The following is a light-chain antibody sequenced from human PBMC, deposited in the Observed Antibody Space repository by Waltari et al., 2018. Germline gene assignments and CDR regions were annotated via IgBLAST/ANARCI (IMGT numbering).Light chain of an antibody. CDR2: DTS. Sequence: QAVVTQEPSLTVSPGGRVTLTCGSSTGHSTSGHYPYWCQPKPGQVPSILFYDTSNKHSRTPARYSGSLLGGKAALTLSGAEPEDEAAYYCLLWYSGPRWVFGGGTKLSVL. CDR3: LLWYSGPRWV. V-gene: IGLV7-46*01. CDR1: TGHSTSGHY. J-gene: IGLJ3*02.